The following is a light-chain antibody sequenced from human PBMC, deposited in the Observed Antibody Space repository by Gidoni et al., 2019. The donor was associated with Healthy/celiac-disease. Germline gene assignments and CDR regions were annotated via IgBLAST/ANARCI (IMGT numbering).Light chain of an antibody. J-gene: IGKJ1*01. CDR1: QSVSSN. Sequence: ELVMTQSPATLSVSPGERATLSCRASQSVSSNLAWYQQKPGQAPRLLIYGASTRDTGIPARFSGSGSGTEFTLTISSLQSEDFAVYYCQQYNNWPVTFGQGTKVEIK. CDR3: QQYNNWPVT. CDR2: GAS. V-gene: IGKV3-15*01.